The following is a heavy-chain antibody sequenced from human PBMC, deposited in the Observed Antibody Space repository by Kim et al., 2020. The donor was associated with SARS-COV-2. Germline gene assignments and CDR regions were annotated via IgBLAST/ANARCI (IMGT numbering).Heavy chain of an antibody. V-gene: IGHV4-59*01. CDR2: IYYSGST. D-gene: IGHD6-25*01. CDR1: GGSISSYY. J-gene: IGHJ5*02. CDR3: ARAPAGRWFDP. Sequence: SETLSLTCTVSGGSISSYYWSWIRQPPGKGLEWIGYIYYSGSTNYNPSLKSRVTISVDTSKNQFSLKLSSVTAADTAVYYCARAPAGRWFDPWGQGTLVTVSS.